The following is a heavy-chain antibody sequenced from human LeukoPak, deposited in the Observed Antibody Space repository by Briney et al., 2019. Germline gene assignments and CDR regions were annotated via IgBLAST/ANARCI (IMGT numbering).Heavy chain of an antibody. CDR2: MHSSGST. CDR3: AREAVHYGSGSHDY. V-gene: IGHV4-4*07. D-gene: IGHD3-10*01. Sequence: SSETLSLTCTVSGGSISSYYWSWIRQPAGKGLEWIGRMHSSGSTNYNPSIKSRVTMSLDTSKNQFSLKVDSVTAADTAMHYCAREAVHYGSGSHDYWGQGTLVAVSS. J-gene: IGHJ4*02. CDR1: GGSISSYY.